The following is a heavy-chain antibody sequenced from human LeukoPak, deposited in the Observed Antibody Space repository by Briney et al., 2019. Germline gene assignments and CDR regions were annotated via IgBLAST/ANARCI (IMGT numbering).Heavy chain of an antibody. CDR2: IYYSGST. V-gene: IGHV4-39*01. D-gene: IGHD5-12*01. Sequence: MSSETLSLTCTVSGGSISSSSYYWGWIRQPPGKGLEWIGSIYYSGSTYYNPSLKSRVTISVDTSKNQFSLKLSSVTAADTAVYYCARSGPSGDAFDIWGQGTTVTVSS. CDR1: GGSISSSSYY. CDR3: ARSGPSGDAFDI. J-gene: IGHJ3*02.